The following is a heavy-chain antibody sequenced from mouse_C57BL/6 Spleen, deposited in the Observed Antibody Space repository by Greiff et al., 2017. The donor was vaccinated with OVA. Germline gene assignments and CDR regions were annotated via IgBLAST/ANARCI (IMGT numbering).Heavy chain of an antibody. CDR2: INPYNGGT. CDR1: GYTFTDYY. Sequence: VQLKESGPVLVKPGASVKMSCKASGYTFTDYYMNWVKQSHGKSLEWIGVINPYNGGTSYNQKFKGKATLTVDKSSSTAYMELNSLTSEDSAVYYCARLSSDGRGVDDWGQGTTLTVSS. CDR3: ARLSSDGRGVDD. D-gene: IGHD1-1*01. V-gene: IGHV1-19*01. J-gene: IGHJ2*01.